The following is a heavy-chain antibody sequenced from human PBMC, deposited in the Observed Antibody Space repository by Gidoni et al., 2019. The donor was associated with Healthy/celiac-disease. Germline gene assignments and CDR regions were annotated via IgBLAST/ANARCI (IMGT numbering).Heavy chain of an antibody. CDR2: MNPNSGNT. V-gene: IGHV1-8*01. CDR1: VYTYTSSD. CDR3: ARVQLPYYNWFDH. J-gene: IGHJ5*02. Sequence: QVQLVQSGAEVKKPGTSLRFSCRSSVYTYTSSDITWVRQATGQGLEWMGWMNPNSGNTGYAQKCQGRVTRTRKTSISTAYMELSSLRSEDTAVYYCARVQLPYYNWFDHWGQGTLVTVSS. D-gene: IGHD2-2*02.